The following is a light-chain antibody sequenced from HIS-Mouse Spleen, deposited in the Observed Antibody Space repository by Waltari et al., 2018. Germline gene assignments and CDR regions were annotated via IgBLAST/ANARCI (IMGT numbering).Light chain of an antibody. V-gene: IGKV1-27*01. Sequence: DIQMPQSPSSLSASVGDRVTITCRASQGISHYLAWYQQKPGKVPKLLIYAASTLQSGVPSRFSGSGSGTDFTLTISSLQPEDVATYYCQKYNSAPLITFGQGTRLEIK. CDR1: QGISHY. CDR3: QKYNSAPLIT. CDR2: AAS. J-gene: IGKJ5*01.